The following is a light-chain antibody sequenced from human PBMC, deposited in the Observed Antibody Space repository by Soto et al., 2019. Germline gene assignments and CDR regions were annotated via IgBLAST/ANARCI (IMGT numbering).Light chain of an antibody. J-gene: IGLJ1*01. CDR2: EVS. Sequence: QCVLTHPASGSGAPGQSISISCTGKSSDVWSYNLVSWYQQHPGKAPKLMIYEVSKRPSGVSNRFSGSKSGNTASLTISGLQAEDEADYYCCSYAGSSTFDFGTGTKVTV. CDR3: CSYAGSSTFD. V-gene: IGLV2-23*02. CDR1: SSDVWSYNL.